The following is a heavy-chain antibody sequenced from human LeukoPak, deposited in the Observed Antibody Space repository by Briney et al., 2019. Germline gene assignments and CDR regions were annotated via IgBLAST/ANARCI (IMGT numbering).Heavy chain of an antibody. CDR2: INPSGGST. V-gene: IGHV1-46*01. CDR1: GYTFTSYY. D-gene: IGHD6-13*01. Sequence: ASVKVSCKASGYTFTSYYMHWVRQAPGQGLEWMGIINPSGGSTSYAQKFQGRVTMTRDTSTSTAYMELSSLRSEDTAVYYCARAEWSSSWYNWFDPWGQGTLVTVSS. CDR3: ARAEWSSSWYNWFDP. J-gene: IGHJ5*02.